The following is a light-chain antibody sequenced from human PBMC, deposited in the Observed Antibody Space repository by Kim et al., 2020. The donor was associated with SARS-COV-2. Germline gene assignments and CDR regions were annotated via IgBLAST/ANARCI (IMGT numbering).Light chain of an antibody. CDR3: QKYNSAPTWT. CDR1: QGISNY. CDR2: AAS. Sequence: DIQMTQSPSSLSASVGDRVTITCRASQGISNYLAWYQQKPGKVPKVLIYAASTLQSGVPSRFSGSGSGTDFTLTISSLQPEDVATYFCQKYNSAPTWTFGQGTKLEI. J-gene: IGKJ1*01. V-gene: IGKV1-27*01.